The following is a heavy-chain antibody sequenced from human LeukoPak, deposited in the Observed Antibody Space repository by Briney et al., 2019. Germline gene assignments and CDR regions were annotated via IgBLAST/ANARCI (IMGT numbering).Heavy chain of an antibody. CDR1: GFVFSSYV. V-gene: IGHV3-30*02. Sequence: GGSLRLSCAASGFVFSSYVMHWVRQAPGKGLEWVAFVRYDGSNEYYADSVKGRFTISRDNSQNTLYLQLNSLRSDDTGVYSCAKDSNSGYVSVGPNYWGLGSLVTVSS. D-gene: IGHD5-12*01. CDR3: AKDSNSGYVSVGPNY. CDR2: VRYDGSNE. J-gene: IGHJ4*02.